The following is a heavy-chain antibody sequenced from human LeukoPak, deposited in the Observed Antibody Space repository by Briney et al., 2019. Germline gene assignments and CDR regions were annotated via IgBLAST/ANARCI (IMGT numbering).Heavy chain of an antibody. CDR3: AKDLLVGPTDY. CDR2: ISGSGGTP. J-gene: IGHJ4*02. V-gene: IGHV3-23*01. Sequence: GGSLRLSCAASGFTFSSYAMSWVRQAPGKGLEWVSTISGSGGTPYYADSVKGRFTISRDNSKNTLFLQMNSLRAEDTAVYYCAKDLLVGPTDYWGQGTLVTVSS. D-gene: IGHD2-8*02. CDR1: GFTFSSYA.